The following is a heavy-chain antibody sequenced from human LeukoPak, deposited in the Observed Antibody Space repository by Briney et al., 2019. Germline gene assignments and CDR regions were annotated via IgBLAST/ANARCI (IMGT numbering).Heavy chain of an antibody. CDR1: GGSISSYY. CDR2: IYFSGNT. V-gene: IGHV4-59*01. D-gene: IGHD4-17*01. J-gene: IGHJ4*02. Sequence: SETLSLTCTVSGGSISSYYWSWIRQPPGKGLEWIGYIYFSGNTDYNPSLKSRVTISVDTSKNQFSLKLSSVTAADTAVYYCARASLEWGAAYGDLYFDYWGQGTLVTVSS. CDR3: ARASLEWGAAYGDLYFDY.